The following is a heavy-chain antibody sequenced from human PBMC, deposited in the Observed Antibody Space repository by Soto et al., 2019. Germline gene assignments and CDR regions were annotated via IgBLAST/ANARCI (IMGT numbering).Heavy chain of an antibody. V-gene: IGHV6-1*01. Sequence: QVQLQLSGPGLMKPSQTLSLTCAISGDSVSSNSAGWNWVRQTPSRGLEWLGRTYYKSKWFNNYAVSVKSRITINPYTSQTQCSLQFDSVTPEDTAVYYCARGSWDDVSGHYYMDVWGKGTTVTVSS. CDR2: TYYKSKWFN. CDR3: ARGSWDDVSGHYYMDV. J-gene: IGHJ6*03. D-gene: IGHD5-12*01. CDR1: GDSVSSNSAG.